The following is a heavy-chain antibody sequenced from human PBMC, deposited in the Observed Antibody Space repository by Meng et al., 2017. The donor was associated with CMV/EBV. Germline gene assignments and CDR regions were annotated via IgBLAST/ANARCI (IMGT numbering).Heavy chain of an antibody. D-gene: IGHD3-3*01. V-gene: IGHV1-2*02. Sequence: ASVKVSCKASGYTFTGYYMHWVRQAPGQGLEWMGWINPNSGGTNYAQKFQGRVTMTRDTSISTAYMELSRLRSDDTAVYYCARKASRITIFGVVYYFDYWGQGTLVT. J-gene: IGHJ4*02. CDR3: ARKASRITIFGVVYYFDY. CDR1: GYTFTGYY. CDR2: INPNSGGT.